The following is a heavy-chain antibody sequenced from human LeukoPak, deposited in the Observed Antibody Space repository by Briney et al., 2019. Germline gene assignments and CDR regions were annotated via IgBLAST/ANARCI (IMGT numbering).Heavy chain of an antibody. D-gene: IGHD2-15*01. J-gene: IGHJ3*02. Sequence: SETLSLTCTVSGGSISSGDYYWSWIRQPPGKGLEWIGYIYYSGGTYYNPSLKSRVTISVDTSKNQFSLKLSSVTAADTAVYCCARDIWGTYCSGGSCYSYAFDIWGRGTMVTVSS. CDR3: ARDIWGTYCSGGSCYSYAFDI. V-gene: IGHV4-30-4*08. CDR2: IYYSGGT. CDR1: GGSISSGDYY.